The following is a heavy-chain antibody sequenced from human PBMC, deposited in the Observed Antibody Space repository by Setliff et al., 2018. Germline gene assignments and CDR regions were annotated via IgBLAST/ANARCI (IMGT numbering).Heavy chain of an antibody. CDR1: GGSISTYY. CDR2: VYYSGIA. CDR3: ATYIAGGGGLGS. Sequence: PSETLSLTCTVSGGSISTYYWSWIRQPPGKGLEWIGYVYYSGIANYSPSLKSRLTISLDTSKNQFSLTLSSVTAADTAVYYCATYIAGGGGLGSWGQGTLVTVSS. V-gene: IGHV4-59*08. J-gene: IGHJ5*02. D-gene: IGHD7-27*01.